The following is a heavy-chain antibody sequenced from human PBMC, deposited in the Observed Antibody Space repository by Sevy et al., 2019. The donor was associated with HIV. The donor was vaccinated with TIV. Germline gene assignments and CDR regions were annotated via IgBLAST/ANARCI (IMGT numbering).Heavy chain of an antibody. CDR2: ISYDGRNNK. D-gene: IGHD3-16*01. V-gene: IGHV3-30*14. CDR1: GFTLSDYS. CDR3: ARDRGEILRSAFDY. J-gene: IGHJ4*02. Sequence: GGSLRLSCAASGFTLSDYSMHWVRQAPGKGLEWVAVISYDGRNNKYNVDSVKGRFTISRDNSKNTLFLQMNSLRAEDWAIYYCARDRGEILRSAFDYWGQGTLVTVSS.